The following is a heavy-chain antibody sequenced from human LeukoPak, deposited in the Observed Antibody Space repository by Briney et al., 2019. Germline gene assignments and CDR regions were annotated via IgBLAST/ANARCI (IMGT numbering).Heavy chain of an antibody. CDR3: AGGTYYYASGSYYFSY. D-gene: IGHD3-10*01. CDR1: GFTVSSNY. Sequence: GGSLRLSCEASGFTVSSNYMSWVRQAPGKGLEWVSFIYSGGSTDYADSVKGRFTISRDNSKNTLYLQMNSLRAEDTAVYYCAGGTYYYASGSYYFSYWGQGTLVTVSP. J-gene: IGHJ4*02. CDR2: IYSGGST. V-gene: IGHV3-66*01.